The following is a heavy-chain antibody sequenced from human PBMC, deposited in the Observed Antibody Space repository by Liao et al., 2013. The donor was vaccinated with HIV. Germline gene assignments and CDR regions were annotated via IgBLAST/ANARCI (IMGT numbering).Heavy chain of an antibody. Sequence: QVQLQQWGARLLKPSETLSLTCAVYGGSFSGYYWSWIRQPPGKGLEWIGEINHGGSTNYNPSLKSRVTISVDTSKNQFSLKLSSVTAADTAVYYCAREVVVIATEPPGDYYYYYYMDVWGKGTTVTVSS. CDR2: INHGGST. CDR3: AREVVVIATEPPGDYYYYYYMDV. CDR1: GGSFSGYY. V-gene: IGHV4-34*01. J-gene: IGHJ6*03. D-gene: IGHD2-21*01.